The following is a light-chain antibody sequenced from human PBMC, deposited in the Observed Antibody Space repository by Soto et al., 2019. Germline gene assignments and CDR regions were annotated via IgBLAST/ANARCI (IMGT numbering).Light chain of an antibody. CDR1: QSVSSSY. CDR3: HQYGSSPQT. J-gene: IGKJ1*01. CDR2: GAS. Sequence: EIVLTQSPGTLSLSPGERATLSCRASQSVSSSYLAWYQQKPGQAPRLLIYGASISATDIPDRFSGSGSGTDFTLTISRLEPEDFAVYYCHQYGSSPQTFGQGTKVEIK. V-gene: IGKV3-20*01.